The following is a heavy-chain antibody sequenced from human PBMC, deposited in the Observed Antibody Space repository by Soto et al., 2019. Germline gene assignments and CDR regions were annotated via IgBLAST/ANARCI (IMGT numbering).Heavy chain of an antibody. V-gene: IGHV5-10-1*01. CDR2: IDPSDSQT. CDR1: GYSFAGYW. Sequence: HGESLKISCKGSGYSFAGYWITWVRQKPGKGLEWMGRIDPSDSQTYYSPSFRGHVTISATKSITTVFLQWSSLRASDTAMYYCARDPRPLWYFDYWGQGTRVTVSS. D-gene: IGHD6-6*01. CDR3: ARDPRPLWYFDY. J-gene: IGHJ4*02.